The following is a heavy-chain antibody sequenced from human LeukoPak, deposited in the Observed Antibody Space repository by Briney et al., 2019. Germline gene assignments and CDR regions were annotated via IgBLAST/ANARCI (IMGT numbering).Heavy chain of an antibody. Sequence: TGGSLRLSCAASGFTFSSYAMSWVRQAPGKGLEWVSAISGSGGSTYYADSVKGRFTISRDNSKNTLYLQMNSLRVEDTAVYYCARLSSSWYHFDYWGQGTLVSVSS. CDR1: GFTFSSYA. CDR3: ARLSSSWYHFDY. D-gene: IGHD6-13*01. CDR2: ISGSGGST. V-gene: IGHV3-23*01. J-gene: IGHJ4*02.